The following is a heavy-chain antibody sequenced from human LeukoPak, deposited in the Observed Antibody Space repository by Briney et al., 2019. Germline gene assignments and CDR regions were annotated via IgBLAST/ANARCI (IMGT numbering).Heavy chain of an antibody. Sequence: PSETLSLTCAVSGYSISSGYYWGWIRQPPGKGLEWIGTIYHNGNTYYNPSLKSRVNISVDTSKNQFSLKLSSVTAADTAVYYCARNYGSGSYYWFDPWGQGTLVTVSS. CDR2: IYHNGNT. D-gene: IGHD3-10*01. CDR3: ARNYGSGSYYWFDP. V-gene: IGHV4-38-2*01. J-gene: IGHJ5*02. CDR1: GYSISSGYY.